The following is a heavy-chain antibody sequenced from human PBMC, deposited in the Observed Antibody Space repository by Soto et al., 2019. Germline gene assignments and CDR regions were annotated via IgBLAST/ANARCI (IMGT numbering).Heavy chain of an antibody. J-gene: IGHJ6*02. CDR2: IIPIFGTA. V-gene: IGHV1-69*13. CDR1: GGTFSSYA. Sequence: GASVKVSCKASGGTFSSYAISWVRQAPGQGLEWMGGIIPIFGTANYAQKFQGRVTITADESTSTAYMELSSLRSEDTAVYYCARDLGRWLQEIHNWEYGMDVWGQGTTVTVSS. CDR3: ARDLGRWLQEIHNWEYGMDV. D-gene: IGHD1-1*01.